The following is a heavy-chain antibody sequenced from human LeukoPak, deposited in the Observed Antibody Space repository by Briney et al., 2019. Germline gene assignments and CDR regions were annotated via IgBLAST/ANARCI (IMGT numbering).Heavy chain of an antibody. J-gene: IGHJ4*02. CDR1: GGSFSGYY. Sequence: PSETLSLTCAVYGGSFSGYYWSWIRQHPGKGLEWVGYIYYSGSTYYNPSLKSRLTISLDTSKNQFSLQLTSVTAADTAVYYCARSSGYNFDYWGQGTLVTVSS. V-gene: IGHV4-31*11. CDR3: ARSSGYNFDY. D-gene: IGHD6-19*01. CDR2: IYYSGST.